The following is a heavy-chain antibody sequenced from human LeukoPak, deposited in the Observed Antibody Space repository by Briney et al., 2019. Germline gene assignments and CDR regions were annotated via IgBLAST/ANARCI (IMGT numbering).Heavy chain of an antibody. D-gene: IGHD3-10*01. CDR3: ARDYYGSRRAGFDP. CDR1: GFTFGDYA. V-gene: IGHV3-21*01. CDR2: ISSSSSYI. Sequence: PGRSLRLSCTASGFTFGDYALSWVRQAPGRGLEWVSSISSSSSYIYYSDSVKGRFTISRDNAKNLLYLQMDSLRAEDTAVYYCARDYYGSRRAGFDPWGQGTLATVSS. J-gene: IGHJ5*02.